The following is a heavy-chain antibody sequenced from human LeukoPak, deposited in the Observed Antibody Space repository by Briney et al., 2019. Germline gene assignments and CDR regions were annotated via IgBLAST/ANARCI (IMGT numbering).Heavy chain of an antibody. V-gene: IGHV4-34*01. CDR2: INHSGST. Sequence: PSETLSLTCAVYGGSFSGYYWSWIRQPPGKGLEWIGEINHSGSTNYNPSLKSRVTISVDTSKNQFSLKLSSVTAADTAVYYCASVVVAATLFDYWGQGTLATVSS. D-gene: IGHD2-15*01. CDR3: ASVVVAATLFDY. CDR1: GGSFSGYY. J-gene: IGHJ4*02.